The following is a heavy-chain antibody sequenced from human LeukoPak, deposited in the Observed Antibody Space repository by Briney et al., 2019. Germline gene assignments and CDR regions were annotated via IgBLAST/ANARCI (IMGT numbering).Heavy chain of an antibody. V-gene: IGHV3-23*01. CDR1: GITFSSYA. D-gene: IGHD3-22*01. CDR2: ISDSGGST. CDR3: AKTTYYDSSGYY. Sequence: GESLRLSCAASGITFSSYAMNWVRQAPGKGLEWVSAISDSGGSTYYADSVKGRFTISRDNSKNTLSLQMNGLRVEDTAVYYCAKTTYYDSSGYYWGQGTLVTVSS. J-gene: IGHJ4*02.